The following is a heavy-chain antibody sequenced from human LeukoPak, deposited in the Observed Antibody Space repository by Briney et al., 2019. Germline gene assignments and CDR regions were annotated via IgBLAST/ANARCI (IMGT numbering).Heavy chain of an antibody. Sequence: SETLSLTCTVSGGSISSSSYYWGWIRQPPGKGLEWIGSIYYSGSTYYNPSLKSRVTISVDTSKNQFSLKLSSVTAADTAVYYCARGVYGSGTLFDYWGQGTLVTVSS. CDR1: GGSISSSSYY. V-gene: IGHV4-39*07. D-gene: IGHD3-10*01. J-gene: IGHJ4*02. CDR2: IYYSGST. CDR3: ARGVYGSGTLFDY.